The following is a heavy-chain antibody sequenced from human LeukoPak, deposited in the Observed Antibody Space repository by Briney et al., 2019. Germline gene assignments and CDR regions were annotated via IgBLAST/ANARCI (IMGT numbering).Heavy chain of an antibody. V-gene: IGHV3-23*01. CDR3: AKAPYYSDSSAYFYD. CDR1: GFTFSSYA. Sequence: GGSLRLSCAASGFTFSSYAMSWVRQAPGKGLEWVTTISGSGDRIYYADSVKGRFTISRDNSENTLYLQMNSLRAEDTAVYYCAKAPYYSDSSAYFYDWGQGTLVTVSS. D-gene: IGHD3-22*01. CDR2: ISGSGDRI. J-gene: IGHJ4*02.